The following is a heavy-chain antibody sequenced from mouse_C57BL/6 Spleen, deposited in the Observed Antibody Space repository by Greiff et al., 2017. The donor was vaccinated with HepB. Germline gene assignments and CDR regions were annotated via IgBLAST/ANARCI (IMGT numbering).Heavy chain of an antibody. Sequence: QVTLKESGPGILQSSQTLSLTCSFSGFSLSTSGMGVSWIRQPSGKGLEWLAHIYWDDDKRYNPSLKSRLTISKDTSRNQVFLKITSVDTADTATFYCARPYDYDDLAWFAYWGQGTLVTVSA. V-gene: IGHV8-12*01. CDR1: GFSLSTSGMG. CDR2: IYWDDDK. D-gene: IGHD2-4*01. CDR3: ARPYDYDDLAWFAY. J-gene: IGHJ3*01.